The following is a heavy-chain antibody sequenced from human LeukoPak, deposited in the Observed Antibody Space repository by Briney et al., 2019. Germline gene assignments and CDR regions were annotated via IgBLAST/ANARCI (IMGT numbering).Heavy chain of an antibody. V-gene: IGHV4-38-2*02. CDR3: ARQSGITVFGVVTGFDP. J-gene: IGHJ5*02. Sequence: SETLSLTCTVSGYSISSGYYWGWIRQPPGKGLEWIGSIHYSEITHYNPSLKSRVTISVDTSKNQFSLKLSSVTAADTAVYYCARQSGITVFGVVTGFDPWGQGTLVTVSS. D-gene: IGHD3-3*01. CDR1: GYSISSGYY. CDR2: IHYSEIT.